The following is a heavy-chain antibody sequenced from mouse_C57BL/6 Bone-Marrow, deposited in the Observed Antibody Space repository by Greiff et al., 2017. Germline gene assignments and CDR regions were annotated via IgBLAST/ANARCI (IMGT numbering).Heavy chain of an antibody. J-gene: IGHJ1*03. V-gene: IGHV2-9-1*01. D-gene: IGHD3-3*01. CDR2: IWTGGGT. Sequence: QVQLKESGPGLVAPSQSLSITCTVSGFSLTSYALSWVRQPPGKGLEWRGVIWTGGGTNYNSALKSRLSISKDNSKSQVFLKMNSLQTDDTARYYCARKGQPPGYFDVWGTGTTVTVSS. CDR3: ARKGQPPGYFDV. CDR1: GFSLTSYA.